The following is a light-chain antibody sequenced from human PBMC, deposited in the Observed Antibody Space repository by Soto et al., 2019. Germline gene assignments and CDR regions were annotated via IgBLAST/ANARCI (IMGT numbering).Light chain of an antibody. Sequence: QSVLTQLPSVSGAPGQRVTISCTGSSSNIGAGYDVHWYQQLPGTAPKLLIYGNSNRPSGVPDRFSGSKSGTSASLAITGLQAEDEADYYCQSYDSSLGDLWVFGGGTKLTVL. CDR3: QSYDSSLGDLWV. CDR2: GNS. J-gene: IGLJ3*02. V-gene: IGLV1-40*01. CDR1: SSNIGAGYD.